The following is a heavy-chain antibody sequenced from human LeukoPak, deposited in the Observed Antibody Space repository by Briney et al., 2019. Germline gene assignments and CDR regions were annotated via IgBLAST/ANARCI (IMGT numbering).Heavy chain of an antibody. CDR3: AAAPGGRALWDY. CDR1: GGTFSSYA. V-gene: IGHV1-69*13. Sequence: ASVKVSCKASGGTFSSYAISWVRQAPGQGLEWMGGIIPIFGTANYAQKFQGRVTITADESTSTAYMELSSLRSEDTAVYYCAAAPGGRALWDYWGQGTLVTVSS. J-gene: IGHJ4*02. CDR2: IIPIFGTA. D-gene: IGHD6-6*01.